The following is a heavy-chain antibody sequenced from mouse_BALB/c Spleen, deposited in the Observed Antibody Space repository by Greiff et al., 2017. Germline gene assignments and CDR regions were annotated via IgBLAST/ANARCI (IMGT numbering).Heavy chain of an antibody. J-gene: IGHJ4*01. CDR3: ARLTGGYAMDY. CDR2: INPYNGAT. D-gene: IGHD4-1*01. CDR1: GYSFTGYY. Sequence: EVQLQQSGPELVKPGASVKISCKASGYSFTGYYMHWVKQSHVKSLEWIGRINPYNGATSYNQNFKDKASLTVDKSSSTAYMELHSLTSEDSAVYYCARLTGGYAMDYWGQGTSVTVSS. V-gene: IGHV1-26*01.